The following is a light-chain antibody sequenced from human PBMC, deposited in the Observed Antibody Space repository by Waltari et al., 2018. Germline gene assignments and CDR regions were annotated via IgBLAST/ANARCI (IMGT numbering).Light chain of an antibody. Sequence: SPSTLSASVGDRVTITCRASQSISSWLAWYQQKPGKAPKLLIYKASSLESGVPSRFSGSGSGTEFTLTISSLQPDDFATYYCQQYNSYSPAWTFGQGTKVEIK. V-gene: IGKV1-5*03. J-gene: IGKJ1*01. CDR2: KAS. CDR3: QQYNSYSPAWT. CDR1: QSISSW.